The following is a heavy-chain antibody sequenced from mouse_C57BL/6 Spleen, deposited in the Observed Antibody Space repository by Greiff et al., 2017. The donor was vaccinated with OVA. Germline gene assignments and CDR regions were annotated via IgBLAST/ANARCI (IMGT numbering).Heavy chain of an antibody. CDR1: GYTFTSYW. J-gene: IGHJ2*01. CDR2: IDPSDSYT. CDR3: ARDYYGSSTGFDY. D-gene: IGHD1-1*01. Sequence: VQLQQPGAELVMPGASVKLSCKASGYTFTSYWMHWVKQRPGQGLEWIGEIDPSDSYTNYNQKFKGKSTLTVDKSSSTAYMQISSLTSEDSAVYYCARDYYGSSTGFDYWGQGTTLTVSS. V-gene: IGHV1-69*01.